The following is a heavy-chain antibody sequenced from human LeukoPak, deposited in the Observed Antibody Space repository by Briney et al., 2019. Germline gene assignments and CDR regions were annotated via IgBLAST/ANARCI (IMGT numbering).Heavy chain of an antibody. CDR1: GFTFGDYA. CDR3: TRDYDFFDY. CDR2: IRSKAYGGTT. Sequence: GALRLSCTASGFTFGDYAMSWVRQAPGRGLEWVGFIRSKAYGGTTEYAASVKGRFTISRDDSKSIAYLQMNSLKTEDTAVYYCTRDYDFFDYWGQGTLVTVSS. J-gene: IGHJ4*02. V-gene: IGHV3-49*04. D-gene: IGHD3-3*01.